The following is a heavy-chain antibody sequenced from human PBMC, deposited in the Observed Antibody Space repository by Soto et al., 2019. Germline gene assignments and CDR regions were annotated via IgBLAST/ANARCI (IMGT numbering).Heavy chain of an antibody. CDR2: IYHTGTT. D-gene: IGHD3-22*01. CDR3: AGEDRSVPEY. J-gene: IGHJ4*02. Sequence: SETLSLTCTVSGGSINSGGYSWTWIRQPPGKGLEWIGFIYHTGTTYYNPSLKSRVTISVDPPKNQFSLKLSSVTAADTAVYYCAGEDRSVPEYWGPGTLVIGSS. V-gene: IGHV4-30-2*03. CDR1: GGSINSGGYS.